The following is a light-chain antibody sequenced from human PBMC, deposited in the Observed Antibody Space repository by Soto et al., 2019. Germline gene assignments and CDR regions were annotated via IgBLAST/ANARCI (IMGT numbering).Light chain of an antibody. V-gene: IGKV3-11*01. CDR1: QTVSSS. Sequence: EIVLTQSPATLSLSPGERATLSCRASQTVSSSLAWYQQKPGQAPRLLIYEVSNRATGIPARFSGSGSGADFTLTISSPEPGDFAFYYCQQHINWPLTFGGGTKV. CDR3: QQHINWPLT. J-gene: IGKJ4*01. CDR2: EVS.